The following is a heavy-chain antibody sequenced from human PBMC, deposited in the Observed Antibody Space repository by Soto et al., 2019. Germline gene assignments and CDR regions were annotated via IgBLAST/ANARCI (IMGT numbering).Heavy chain of an antibody. CDR1: GGSLSYFY. V-gene: IGHV4-59*01. CDR3: ARVGGLAARTFDY. Sequence: SETLSLTCTVSGGSLSYFYLRLIRPPPGKGLEWIGYIYYSGSTNYNPSLKSRVTISVDTSKNQFSLNLRSMSPADTAVYYCARVGGLAARTFDYWGPGTLVTVFS. D-gene: IGHD6-6*01. J-gene: IGHJ4*02. CDR2: IYYSGST.